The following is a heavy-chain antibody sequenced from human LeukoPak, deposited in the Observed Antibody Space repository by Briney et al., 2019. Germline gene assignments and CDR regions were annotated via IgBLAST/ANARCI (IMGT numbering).Heavy chain of an antibody. CDR2: IYSSGST. J-gene: IGHJ3*02. Sequence: SETLSLICSVSGASISSGSNYWGWIRQPPGKTLEWIGSIYSSGSTYYNPSLKSRVIIIIDTPKNHFSLILSSVTAADTAVHYCARSDGYGLVGIWGQGTMVTVSS. CDR1: GASISSGSNY. CDR3: ARSDGYGLVGI. V-gene: IGHV4-39*07. D-gene: IGHD3-10*01.